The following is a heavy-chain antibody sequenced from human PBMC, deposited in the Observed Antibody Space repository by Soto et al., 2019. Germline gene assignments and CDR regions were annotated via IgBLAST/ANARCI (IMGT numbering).Heavy chain of an antibody. CDR3: ARHGYGSGESAHAFDI. Sequence: PGESLKISCKGSGYSFTSYWIGWVRQMPGKGPEWMGIIYPGDSDTRYSPSFQGQVTISADKSISTAYLQWSSLKASDTAMYYCARHGYGSGESAHAFDIWGQGTMVTVSS. CDR1: GYSFTSYW. J-gene: IGHJ3*02. V-gene: IGHV5-51*01. CDR2: IYPGDSDT. D-gene: IGHD6-19*01.